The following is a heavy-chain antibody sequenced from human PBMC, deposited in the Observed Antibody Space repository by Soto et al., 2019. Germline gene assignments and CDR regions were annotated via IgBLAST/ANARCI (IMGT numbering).Heavy chain of an antibody. CDR1: GGSFSGYY. CDR3: ARGTVAVAGRRVFFDY. D-gene: IGHD6-19*01. V-gene: IGHV4-34*01. J-gene: IGHJ4*02. Sequence: QVQLQQWGAGLLKPSETLSLTCAVYGGSFSGYYWSWIRQPPGKGLEWIGEINHSGSTNYNPSLKSRVTISVDTSKNQFSLKLSSVTAADTAVYYCARGTVAVAGRRVFFDYWGQGTLVTVSS. CDR2: INHSGST.